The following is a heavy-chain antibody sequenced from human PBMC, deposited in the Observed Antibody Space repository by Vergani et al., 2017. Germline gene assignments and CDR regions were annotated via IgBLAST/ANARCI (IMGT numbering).Heavy chain of an antibody. Sequence: QVQLQESGPGLVRPSQTLSLTCTVSGGSLISGSFYWTWIRQTAERRLEWMGRVYPSGTTNYNPSLNGRVTIFVDKSKNLLSLRLNSVTAADTAVYYCARGETRTDWFDPWGQGTLVTVSS. D-gene: IGHD3/OR15-3a*01. CDR3: ARGETRTDWFDP. CDR1: GGSLISGSFY. J-gene: IGHJ5*02. CDR2: VYPSGTT. V-gene: IGHV4-61*02.